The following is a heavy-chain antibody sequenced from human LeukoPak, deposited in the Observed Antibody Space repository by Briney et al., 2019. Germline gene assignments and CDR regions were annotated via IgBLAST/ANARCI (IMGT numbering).Heavy chain of an antibody. D-gene: IGHD1-26*01. CDR3: ARAFTYSGSYYGY. CDR1: GYTLTELS. CDR2: FDPEDGET. Sequence: ASVKVSCKVSGYTLTELSMHWVRQAPGKGLEWMGGFDPEDGETIYAQKFQGRVTMTTDTSTSTAYMELRSLRSDDTAVYYCARAFTYSGSYYGYWGQGTLVTVSS. V-gene: IGHV1-24*01. J-gene: IGHJ4*02.